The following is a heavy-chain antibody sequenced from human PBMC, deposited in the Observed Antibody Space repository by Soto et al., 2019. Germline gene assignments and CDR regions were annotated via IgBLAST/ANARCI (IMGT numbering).Heavy chain of an antibody. J-gene: IGHJ3*02. Sequence: GGSLRLSCAASGFAFSDYYMSWVRQAPGKGLEWIAYIFNSGGIIFYADSVRGRFTISRDNAKNTLYLQMNSLRAEDTAVYYCAKAEGYCTNGVCYNAAFDIWGQGTMVTVSS. CDR1: GFAFSDYY. CDR2: IFNSGGII. V-gene: IGHV3-11*01. CDR3: AKAEGYCTNGVCYNAAFDI. D-gene: IGHD2-8*01.